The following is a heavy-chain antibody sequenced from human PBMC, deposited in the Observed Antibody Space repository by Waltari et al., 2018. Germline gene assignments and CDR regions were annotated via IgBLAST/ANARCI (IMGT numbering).Heavy chain of an antibody. CDR2: MKPKRGNT. D-gene: IGHD3-22*01. Sequence: QVQLEQSGAEVKKPVASVKASCKASGYTFHSYDINWVRQATGQGIEWMGWMKPKRGNTGYAQKFQGRVTMTRNTSISTAYMELSSLRSEDTAVYYWARSYDSCGYYNWFDPWGQGTLVTVSS. CDR3: ARSYDSCGYYNWFDP. J-gene: IGHJ5*02. CDR1: GYTFHSYD. V-gene: IGHV1-8*02.